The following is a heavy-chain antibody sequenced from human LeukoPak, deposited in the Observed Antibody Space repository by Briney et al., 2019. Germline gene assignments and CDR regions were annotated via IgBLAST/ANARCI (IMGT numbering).Heavy chain of an antibody. V-gene: IGHV3-74*01. CDR2: INSDGSSR. D-gene: IGHD6-13*01. Sequence: GGSLRLSCAASGFTFSNYWMHWVRQAPGKGLVWVSRINSDGSSRSHADSVKGRFTISRDNTKKTLYLQMTSLRTEDTAVYYCASASSHRIAAGGDYWGQGTLVTVSS. CDR1: GFTFSNYW. CDR3: ASASSHRIAAGGDY. J-gene: IGHJ4*02.